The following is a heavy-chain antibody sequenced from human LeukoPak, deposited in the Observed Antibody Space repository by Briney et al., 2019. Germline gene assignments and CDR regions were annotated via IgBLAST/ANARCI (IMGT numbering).Heavy chain of an antibody. CDR1: GYSISSGYY. D-gene: IGHD4-17*01. Sequence: PETLSLTCTVSGYSISSGYYWGWIRQPPGKGLEWIGSIYHSGSTYYNSSLKSRVTISLDTSKNQLSLKLSSVTAADTAVYYCARLMTTVTTSDYWGQGTLVTVSS. CDR3: ARLMTTVTTSDY. J-gene: IGHJ4*02. CDR2: IYHSGST. V-gene: IGHV4-38-2*02.